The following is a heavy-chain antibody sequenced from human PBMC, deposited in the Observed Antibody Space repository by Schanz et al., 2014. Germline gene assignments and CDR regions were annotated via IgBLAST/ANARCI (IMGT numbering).Heavy chain of an antibody. J-gene: IGHJ5*02. CDR2: INPNSGGT. Sequence: QLQLVQSGAEVKKPGSSVKVSCKASGGTFSSYTISWVRQAPGQGLEWMGRINPNSGGTNFAQKFQGRVTVTRDTSISTAYMELGSLRFDDTAVYYCAREGTIIRGLTGWFDPWGQGTLVTVSS. D-gene: IGHD3-10*01. CDR3: AREGTIIRGLTGWFDP. V-gene: IGHV1-2*02. CDR1: GGTFSSYT.